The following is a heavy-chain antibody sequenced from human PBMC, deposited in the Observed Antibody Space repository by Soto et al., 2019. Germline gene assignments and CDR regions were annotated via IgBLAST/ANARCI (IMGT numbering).Heavy chain of an antibody. CDR2: IYHSGST. J-gene: IGHJ3*02. CDR1: GGSISTPNW. V-gene: IGHV4-4*02. Sequence: PSETLSLTCDASGGSISTPNWCSWVRQPPGKGLEWIGEIYHSGSTTYNQSLKSRVSISIDKSSTQFSLKMTTMTAPDSDEYYCVRKTVVVVSLNFRAPPHDGYDIWGQGTMVTVSS. CDR3: VRKTVVVVSLNFRAPPHDGYDI. D-gene: IGHD2-2*01.